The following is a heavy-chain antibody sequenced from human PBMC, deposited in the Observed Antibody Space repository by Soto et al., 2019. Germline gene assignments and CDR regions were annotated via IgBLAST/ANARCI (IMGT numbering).Heavy chain of an antibody. V-gene: IGHV2-5*02. D-gene: IGHD3-3*01. Sequence: QITLKESGPTLVKPTQTLTLTCAFSGLPLTTNGLSVGWVRQPPGKALEWLALIYWDDDKRYSPSLKSRLTITRDTSKNQVVLTMTNMDPVDTATYYCAHSSTDLNHAMEVWGQRTTVSVSS. CDR1: GLPLTTNGLS. CDR3: AHSSTDLNHAMEV. CDR2: IYWDDDK. J-gene: IGHJ6*02.